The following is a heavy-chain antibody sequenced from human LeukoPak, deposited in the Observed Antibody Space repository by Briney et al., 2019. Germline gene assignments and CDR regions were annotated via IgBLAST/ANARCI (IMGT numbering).Heavy chain of an antibody. Sequence: PGESLRLSCAASGFSVSSNYMTWVRQAPGKGLEWVSVFYSGGSTYYADSVKGRFTISRDDSKNTLYLQMNSLRAEDTAVYYCFSLTYDYWGQGTLVTVSS. CDR2: FYSGGST. CDR3: FSLTYDY. D-gene: IGHD4/OR15-4a*01. CDR1: GFSVSSNY. V-gene: IGHV3-53*01. J-gene: IGHJ4*02.